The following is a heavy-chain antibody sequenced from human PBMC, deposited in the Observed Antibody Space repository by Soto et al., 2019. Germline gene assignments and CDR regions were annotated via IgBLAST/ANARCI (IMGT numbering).Heavy chain of an antibody. Sequence: QVQLVQSGAEMKKPGSSVKVSCKASGGTFSSYTISWVRQAPGQGLEWMGRIIPILGIANYAQKFQGRVTITADKSTSTAYMELSSLRSEDTAVYYCARARSLAAAGFDYWGQGTLVTVSS. D-gene: IGHD6-13*01. V-gene: IGHV1-69*02. CDR2: IIPILGIA. J-gene: IGHJ4*02. CDR1: GGTFSSYT. CDR3: ARARSLAAAGFDY.